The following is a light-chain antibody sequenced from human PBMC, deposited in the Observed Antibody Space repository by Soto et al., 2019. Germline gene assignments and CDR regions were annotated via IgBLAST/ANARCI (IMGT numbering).Light chain of an antibody. CDR1: QSVDSTY. J-gene: IGKJ1*01. CDR2: GAS. CDR3: QYYDTFRT. V-gene: IGKV3-20*01. Sequence: EIVLTQSPGTLSLSPGERATLSCRASQSVDSTYLTWYQQKPGRAPRLLIYGASGRATGIPDRFSGSGSGTDFTLTISRLEPEDFAVYYCQYYDTFRTFGQGTKVDIK.